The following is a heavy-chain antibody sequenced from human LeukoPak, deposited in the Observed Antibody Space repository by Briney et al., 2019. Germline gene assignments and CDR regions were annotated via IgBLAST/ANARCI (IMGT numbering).Heavy chain of an antibody. CDR1: GFTFSTNY. CDR3: TGRELWFVGGVDY. V-gene: IGHV3-66*01. Sequence: GGSLRLSCAASGFTFSTNYMTWVRQAPGKGLEWVSVIYSGGSTYYADSVKGRFTISRDNSKNTLYLQMNSLRAEDTAVYYCTGRELWFVGGVDYWGQGTLVTVSS. D-gene: IGHD3-10*01. J-gene: IGHJ4*02. CDR2: IYSGGST.